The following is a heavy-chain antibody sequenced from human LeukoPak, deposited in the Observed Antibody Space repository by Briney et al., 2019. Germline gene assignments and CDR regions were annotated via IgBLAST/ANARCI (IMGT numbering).Heavy chain of an antibody. CDR2: INAGNGNT. CDR3: AKNVRDTGTFDY. CDR1: GYTFTSYA. Sequence: GASVKVSCKASGYTFTSYAMHWVRQAPGQRLEWMGWINAGNGNTKYSQKFQGRVTITRDTSASTAYMELNSLTSEDTAVYYCAKNVRDTGTFDYWGQGTLVTVSS. D-gene: IGHD5-18*01. J-gene: IGHJ4*02. V-gene: IGHV1-3*01.